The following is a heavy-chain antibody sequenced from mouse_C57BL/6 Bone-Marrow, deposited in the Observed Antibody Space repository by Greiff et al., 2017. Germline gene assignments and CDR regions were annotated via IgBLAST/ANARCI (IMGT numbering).Heavy chain of an antibody. Sequence: DVMLVESGGGLVKPGGSLKLSCAASGFTFSSYTMSWVRQTPEKRLEWVATISGGGGNTYYPDSVKGRFTISRDNAKNTLYLQMSSLRSEDTALYYCARRAYDYVYYYAMDYWGQGTSVTVSS. V-gene: IGHV5-9*01. D-gene: IGHD2-4*01. CDR1: GFTFSSYT. CDR3: ARRAYDYVYYYAMDY. J-gene: IGHJ4*01. CDR2: ISGGGGNT.